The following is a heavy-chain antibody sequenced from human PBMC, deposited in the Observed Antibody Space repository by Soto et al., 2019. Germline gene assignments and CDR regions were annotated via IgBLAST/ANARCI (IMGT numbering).Heavy chain of an antibody. V-gene: IGHV1-2*04. CDR3: AKLRYFDWSSYNWFEY. D-gene: IGHD3-9*01. CDR1: GYTFTGYY. CDR2: INPNSGGT. Sequence: ASVKVSCKASGYTFTGYYMHWVRQAPGQGLEWMGWINPNSGGTNYAQKFQGWVTMTRDTSISTAYMELSSPRVEDTAVYYCAKLRYFDWSSYNWFEYWGQGTPVTVSS. J-gene: IGHJ5*01.